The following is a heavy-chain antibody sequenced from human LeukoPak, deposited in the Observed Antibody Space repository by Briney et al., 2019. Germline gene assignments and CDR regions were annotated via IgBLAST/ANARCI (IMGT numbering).Heavy chain of an antibody. J-gene: IGHJ4*02. CDR1: GGSVSGYY. Sequence: PSETLSLTCVVSGGSVSGYYWGWIRQPPGRGLEWIGYIYYSGSTNYNPSLKSRVTISVDTSKNQFSLKLSSVTAADTAVYYCARDSDSSYDYWGQGTLVTVSS. D-gene: IGHD6-6*01. CDR2: IYYSGST. V-gene: IGHV4-59*02. CDR3: ARDSDSSYDY.